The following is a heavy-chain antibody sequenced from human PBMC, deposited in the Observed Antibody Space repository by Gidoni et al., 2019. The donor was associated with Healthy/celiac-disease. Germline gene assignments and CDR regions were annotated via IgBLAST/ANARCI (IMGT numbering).Heavy chain of an antibody. J-gene: IGHJ4*02. CDR1: GFTFDHYA. CDR2: ISWNSGSI. V-gene: IGHV3-9*01. D-gene: IGHD4-17*01. CDR3: AKSFRTTVTNTLIDY. Sequence: EVQLVESGGGLVQPGRSLRLSCAASGFTFDHYAMHWVRQAPGKGLEWVSGISWNSGSIGYADSVKGRFTISRDNAKNSLYLQMNSLRAEDTALYYCAKSFRTTVTNTLIDYWGQGTLVTVSS.